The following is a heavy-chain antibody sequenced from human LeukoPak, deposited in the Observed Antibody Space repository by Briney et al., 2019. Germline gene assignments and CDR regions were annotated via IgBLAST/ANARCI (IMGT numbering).Heavy chain of an antibody. CDR2: LYSGGSI. CDR3: ARGLYTSSSYNWFDP. Sequence: GGSLRLSCAASGFTFSDYYMSWIRQAPGKGLEWVSVLYSGGSIYYADSVKGRFTISRDNSKNTLYLQMNSLRAEDTAVYYCARGLYTSSSYNWFDPWGQGTLVTVSS. J-gene: IGHJ5*02. V-gene: IGHV3-53*01. D-gene: IGHD1-26*01. CDR1: GFTFSDYY.